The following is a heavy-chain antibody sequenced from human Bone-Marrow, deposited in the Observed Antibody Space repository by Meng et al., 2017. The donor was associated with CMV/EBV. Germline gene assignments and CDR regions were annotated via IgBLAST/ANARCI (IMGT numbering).Heavy chain of an antibody. Sequence: GESLKISCAASGFTFSSYAMHWVRQAPGKGLEWVAVISYDGSNKYYADSVKGRFTISRDNSKNTLYLQMNSLRAEDTAVYYCSPVVRPYWGQGTLVTVSS. J-gene: IGHJ4*02. CDR3: SPVVRPY. CDR1: GFTFSSYA. V-gene: IGHV3-30*04. D-gene: IGHD2-21*01. CDR2: ISYDGSNK.